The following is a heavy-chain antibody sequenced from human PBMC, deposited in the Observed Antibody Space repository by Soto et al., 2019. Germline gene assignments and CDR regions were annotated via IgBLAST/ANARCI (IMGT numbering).Heavy chain of an antibody. Sequence: QVQLVQSGAEVKKPGSSVKVSCKASGGTFSSYTISWVRQAPEQGLEWMARIIPILGIANSAQKFQGRVTITADKSTSTAYMELSSLRSEDTAVYYCARFRGSYGMDVWGQGTTVTFSS. D-gene: IGHD3-10*01. J-gene: IGHJ6*02. V-gene: IGHV1-69*02. CDR1: GGTFSSYT. CDR2: IIPILGIA. CDR3: ARFRGSYGMDV.